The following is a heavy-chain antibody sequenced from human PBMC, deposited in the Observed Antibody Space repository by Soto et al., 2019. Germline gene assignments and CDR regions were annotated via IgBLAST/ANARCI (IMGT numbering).Heavy chain of an antibody. CDR3: ARGPGSGWYWGFDVVKWFDP. D-gene: IGHD6-19*01. J-gene: IGHJ5*02. CDR1: GGSFSGYY. V-gene: IGHV4-34*01. CDR2: INHSGIT. Sequence: PSETLSLTCAVYGGSFSGYYCSWIRQPPWKGLEWIGEINHSGITNYNPSLKSRVTISVDTSKNQFSLKLSSVTAADTAVYYCARGPGSGWYWGFDVVKWFDPWGQRTLVPVSP.